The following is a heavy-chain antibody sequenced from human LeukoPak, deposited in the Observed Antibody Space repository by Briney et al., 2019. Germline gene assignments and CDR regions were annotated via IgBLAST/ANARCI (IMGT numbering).Heavy chain of an antibody. CDR1: GFTFSSYG. Sequence: PGGSLRLSCAASGFTFSSYGMHWVRQAPGKGMEWVAVRSYDGSNKYYADSVKGRFTISRDNSKNTLYLQMNSLRAEDTAVYYCAKDLVSGSSPYYYGMDVWGQGTTVTVSS. CDR3: AKDLVSGSSPYYYGMDV. J-gene: IGHJ6*02. CDR2: RSYDGSNK. D-gene: IGHD1-26*01. V-gene: IGHV3-30*18.